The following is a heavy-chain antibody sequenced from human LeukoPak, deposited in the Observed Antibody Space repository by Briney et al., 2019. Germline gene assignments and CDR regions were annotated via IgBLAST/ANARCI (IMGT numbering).Heavy chain of an antibody. Sequence: GGSLRLSCAASGFTFNNYAMSWVRQAPGMRLEWLSYVSGSGGATYYAASVKGRFTISRDNSKNTVYLQMGSLRAEDTAVYYCAKNRGGTYKYYMDVWGNGTTVTVSS. CDR2: VSGSGGAT. D-gene: IGHD1-1*01. V-gene: IGHV3-23*01. CDR1: GFTFNNYA. J-gene: IGHJ6*03. CDR3: AKNRGGTYKYYMDV.